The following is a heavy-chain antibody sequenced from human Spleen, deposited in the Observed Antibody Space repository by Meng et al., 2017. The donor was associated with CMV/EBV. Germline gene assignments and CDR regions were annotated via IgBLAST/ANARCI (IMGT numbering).Heavy chain of an antibody. J-gene: IGHJ6*02. Sequence: SLKISCAASGFTFDDYAMHWVRQAPGKGLEWVSGISWNSGSIGYADSVKGRFTISRDNAKNSLYLQMNSLRAEDMALYYCAKATRAYYYYYGMDVWGQGTTVTVSS. CDR2: ISWNSGSI. CDR3: AKATRAYYYYYGMDV. V-gene: IGHV3-9*03. D-gene: IGHD5-24*01. CDR1: GFTFDDYA.